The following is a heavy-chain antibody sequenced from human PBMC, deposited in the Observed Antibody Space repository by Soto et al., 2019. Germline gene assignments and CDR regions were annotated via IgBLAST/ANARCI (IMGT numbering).Heavy chain of an antibody. J-gene: IGHJ3*02. CDR2: INHSGST. Sequence: SETLSLTCAVYGGSSSGYYWSWIRQPPGKGLEWIGEINHSGSTNYNPSLKSRVTISVDTSKNQFSLKLSSVTAADTAVYYCWLRYFDWLPPPHDAFDIWGQGTMVTVS. CDR1: GGSSSGYY. CDR3: WLRYFDWLPPPHDAFDI. V-gene: IGHV4-34*01. D-gene: IGHD3-9*01.